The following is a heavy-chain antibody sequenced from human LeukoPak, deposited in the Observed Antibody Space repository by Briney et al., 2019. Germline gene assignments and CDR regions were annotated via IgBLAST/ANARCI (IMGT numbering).Heavy chain of an antibody. CDR2: IYYSGSI. D-gene: IGHD1-26*01. V-gene: IGHV4-39*02. J-gene: IGHJ3*01. CDR3: AREGVGATDDAFDV. Sequence: SETLSLTCTVSGGSISSSSYYWGWIRQPPGKGLEWIGSIYYSGSIYYNPSLKSRVTTSVDTSKNQFSLKLSSVTAADTAVYYCAREGVGATDDAFDVWGQGIVVTVSS. CDR1: GGSISSSSYY.